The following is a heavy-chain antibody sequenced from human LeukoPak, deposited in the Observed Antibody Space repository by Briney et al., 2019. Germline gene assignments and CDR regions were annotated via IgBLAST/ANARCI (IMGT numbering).Heavy chain of an antibody. CDR1: GGYINSYY. CDR3: ARAVSGYTYGTRFDY. D-gene: IGHD5-18*01. CDR2: LYYTGTT. J-gene: IGHJ4*02. Sequence: SETLSLTCSVSGGYINSYYWSWIRQPPGKGLEWIGNLYYTGTTSYNPSLKSRVTISADTSKTQFSLNINSVTAADTAVYFCARAVSGYTYGTRFDYWGPGTLVAVSS. V-gene: IGHV4-59*01.